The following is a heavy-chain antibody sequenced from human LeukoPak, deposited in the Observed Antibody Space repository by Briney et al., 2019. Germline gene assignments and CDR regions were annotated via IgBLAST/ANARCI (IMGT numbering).Heavy chain of an antibody. CDR3: AGSAARRGWFDP. V-gene: IGHV4-4*09. CDR2: IYTSGST. Sequence: PSETLSLTCTVSDGSISSYYWSWIRQPPGKGLEWIGYIYTSGSTNYNPSLKSRVTISVDTSKNQFSLKLSSVTAADTAVYYCAGSAARRGWFDPWGQGTLVTVSS. CDR1: DGSISSYY. J-gene: IGHJ5*02. D-gene: IGHD6-6*01.